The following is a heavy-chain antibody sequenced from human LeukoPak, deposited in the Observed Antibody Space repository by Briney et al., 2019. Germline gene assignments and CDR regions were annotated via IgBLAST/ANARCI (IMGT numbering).Heavy chain of an antibody. CDR1: EFTFTNLP. CDR2: ISRESSTI. D-gene: IGHD2-2*01. Sequence: GGSLRLSCAASEFTFTNLPMNWVRQAPGKGLEWISYISRESSTIYYADSVRGRFTISRDNSKNTLYLQMNSLRAEDTAVYYCTSRVVVPAAISDYWGQGTLVIVSS. V-gene: IGHV3-48*01. J-gene: IGHJ4*02. CDR3: TSRVVVPAAISDY.